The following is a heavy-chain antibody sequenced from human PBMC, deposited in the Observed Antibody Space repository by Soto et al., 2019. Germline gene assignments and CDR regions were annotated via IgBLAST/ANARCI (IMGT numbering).Heavy chain of an antibody. J-gene: IGHJ4*02. D-gene: IGHD1-26*01. V-gene: IGHV1-2*02. CDR2: INPNSGGT. CDR3: ARVKVVGATWGLDY. Sequence: XSGKVSCEASGYTFTGDYMHWVRQAPGQGLEWMGWINPNSGGTNYAQKFQGRVTMTRDTSISTAYMELSRLRSDDTAVYYCARVKVVGATWGLDYWGQGTLVTVS. CDR1: GYTFTGDY.